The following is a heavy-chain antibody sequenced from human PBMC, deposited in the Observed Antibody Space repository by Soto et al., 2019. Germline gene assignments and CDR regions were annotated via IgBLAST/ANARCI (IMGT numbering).Heavy chain of an antibody. CDR2: ISAYNGNT. Sequence: ASVKVSCNASGYTITSYGISWVRQDPGQGLEWMGWISAYNGNTNYAQKLQGRVTMTTDKSTSTAYMELRRLRSDDTAVYYCAKWLYVRGRPPRSPACSAPGGQGTLVTVSS. J-gene: IGHJ5*02. CDR1: GYTITSYG. CDR3: AKWLYVRGRPPRSPACSAP. D-gene: IGHD3-10*02. V-gene: IGHV1-18*04.